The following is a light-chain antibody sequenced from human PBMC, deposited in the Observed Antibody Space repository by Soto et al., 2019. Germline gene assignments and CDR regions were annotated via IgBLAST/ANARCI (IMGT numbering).Light chain of an antibody. J-gene: IGLJ3*02. Sequence: QSALTQPPSASGSPGQSVTISCTGTSSDVGAYNYVSWYQQHAGKAPKIVIYEVTKRPSGVPDRFSGYKSANTASLTVSGLQAEDEADYYCSSFASSNTWVFGGGTKVTVL. CDR3: SSFASSNTWV. V-gene: IGLV2-8*01. CDR1: SSDVGAYNY. CDR2: EVT.